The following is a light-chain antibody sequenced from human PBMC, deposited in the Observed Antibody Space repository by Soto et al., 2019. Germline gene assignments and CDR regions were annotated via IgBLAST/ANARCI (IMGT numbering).Light chain of an antibody. CDR2: GAS. Sequence: EIVLTQSPGTLSLSPGERATLAFRASQSVSSSYLAWCQQKPGQAPRLLIYGASSRATGIPDRFSGSGSGTDFTLTISRLEPEDFAMYYCQQYGSTPLTFGGGTKVDIK. J-gene: IGKJ4*01. CDR3: QQYGSTPLT. CDR1: QSVSSSY. V-gene: IGKV3-20*01.